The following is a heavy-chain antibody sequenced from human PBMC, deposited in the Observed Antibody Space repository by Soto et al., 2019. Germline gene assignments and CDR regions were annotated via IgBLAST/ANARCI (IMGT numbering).Heavy chain of an antibody. CDR3: AREGVAPYYYYGMDV. J-gene: IGHJ6*01. CDR2: ISSYNGDT. Sequence: QVQLVQSGAEVKKPGASVKVSCKASGYTFTRSGISWVRQAPGQGPEWMGWISSYNGDTNYAQTFQGRVTMTTDTSTSTAYTELGSLRSDDTAVDYCAREGVAPYYYYGMDVWGQGAPVTVSS. V-gene: IGHV1-18*01. D-gene: IGHD5-12*01. CDR1: GYTFTRSG.